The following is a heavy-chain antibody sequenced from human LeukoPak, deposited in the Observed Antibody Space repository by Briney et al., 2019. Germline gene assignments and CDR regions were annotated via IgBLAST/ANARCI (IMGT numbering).Heavy chain of an antibody. V-gene: IGHV4-39*07. CDR3: ARVGRLARTSYIDY. CDR1: GGSISSSSCY. Sequence: PSETLSLTCTVSGGSISSSSCYWGWIRQPPGKGLEWIGSIYYSGSTYYNPSLKSRVTISVDTSKNQFSLKLSSVTAADTAVYYCARVGRLARTSYIDYWGQGTLVTVSS. J-gene: IGHJ4*02. D-gene: IGHD3-10*01. CDR2: IYYSGST.